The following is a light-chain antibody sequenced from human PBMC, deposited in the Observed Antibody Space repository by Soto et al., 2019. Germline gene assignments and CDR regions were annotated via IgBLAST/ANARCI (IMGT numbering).Light chain of an antibody. CDR2: STN. Sequence: QTVVTQEPSFSVSPGGTVTLTCGLSSGSVSPSNYPSWYQQTPGQAPRTLIYSTNTRSSGVPDRFSGSILGNKAALTITGAQSDDESDYFCVLYMGRGISVFGGGTKLTVL. CDR1: SGSVSPSNY. V-gene: IGLV8-61*01. CDR3: VLYMGRGISV. J-gene: IGLJ3*02.